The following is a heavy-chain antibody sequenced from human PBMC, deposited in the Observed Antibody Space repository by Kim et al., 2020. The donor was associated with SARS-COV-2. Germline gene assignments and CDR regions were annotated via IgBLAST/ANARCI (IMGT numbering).Heavy chain of an antibody. J-gene: IGHJ6*02. Sequence: GESLQISCKGSGYAFDTYWITWVRQTPGKGLEWMGWIDPSDSETKYSPSVEGHVTFSGDKSISTVYLQWNSLKASDTGIYYCARARGHNYFAMDVWGQGTTVTVSS. CDR3: ARARGHNYFAMDV. V-gene: IGHV5-10-1*01. CDR2: IDPSDSET. CDR1: GYAFDTYW.